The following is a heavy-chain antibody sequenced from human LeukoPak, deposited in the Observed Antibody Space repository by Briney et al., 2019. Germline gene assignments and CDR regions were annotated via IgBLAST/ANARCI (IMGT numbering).Heavy chain of an antibody. D-gene: IGHD3-3*01. Sequence: PGGSLRLSCAASGFTFSSYAMSWVRQAPGKGLEWVSAISGSGGSTYYADSVKGRFTISRDNSKNTLYLQMNSLRAEDTAVYYCAKPNDPSGGWLLYIPPDWFDPWGQGTLVTVSS. V-gene: IGHV3-23*01. J-gene: IGHJ5*02. CDR2: ISGSGGST. CDR1: GFTFSSYA. CDR3: AKPNDPSGGWLLYIPPDWFDP.